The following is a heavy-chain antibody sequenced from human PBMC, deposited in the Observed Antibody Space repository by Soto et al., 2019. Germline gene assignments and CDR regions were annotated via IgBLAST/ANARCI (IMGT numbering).Heavy chain of an antibody. V-gene: IGHV3-7*01. J-gene: IGHJ6*02. CDR1: GFTFSSYW. CDR3: ARTXSSSSGESLYYYYGMDV. Sequence: GGSLRLSCAASGFTFSSYWMSWVRQAPGKGLEWVANIKQDGSEKYYVDSVKGRFTISRDNAKNSLYLQMNSLRAEDTAVYYCARTXSSSSGESLYYYYGMDVWGQGTTVTVSS. D-gene: IGHD6-6*01. CDR2: IKQDGSEK.